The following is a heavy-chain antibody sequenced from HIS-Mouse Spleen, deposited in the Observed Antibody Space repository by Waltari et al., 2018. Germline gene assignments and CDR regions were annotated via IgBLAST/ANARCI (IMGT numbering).Heavy chain of an antibody. V-gene: IGHV1-8*01. CDR1: GYTFTSYD. CDR3: ARPYSGYDYDAFDI. D-gene: IGHD5-12*01. CDR2: TNPNGGNT. J-gene: IGHJ3*02. Sequence: QVQLVQSGAEVKKPGASVKVSCKASGYTFTSYDINWVRQATGQGLEWMGWTNPNGGNTGYAQKFQCRVTMTRNTSISTAYMELSSLRSEDTAVYYCARPYSGYDYDAFDIWGQGTMVTVSS.